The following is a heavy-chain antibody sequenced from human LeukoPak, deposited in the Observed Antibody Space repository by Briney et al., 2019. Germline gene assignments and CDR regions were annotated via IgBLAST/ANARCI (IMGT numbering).Heavy chain of an antibody. D-gene: IGHD6-13*01. CDR2: IWYDGSNK. CDR3: AKFIAAAGDYYYYYGMDV. V-gene: IGHV3-33*06. J-gene: IGHJ6*02. Sequence: PGRSLRLSCAASGFIFSRYGMNWVRQAPGKGLEWVAVIWYDGSNKYYAESVKGRFSISRDNSKNTLYLQMNSLRAEDTAVYYCAKFIAAAGDYYYYYGMDVWGQGTTVTVSS. CDR1: GFIFSRYG.